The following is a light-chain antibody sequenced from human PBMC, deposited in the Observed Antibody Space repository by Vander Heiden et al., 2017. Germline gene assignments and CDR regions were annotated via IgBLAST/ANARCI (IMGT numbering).Light chain of an antibody. Sequence: VRTQSRLSLPVSPGEPAAMSCRSSHSLLHINGNIYLDRYLQKPVQSPQLLLHLGSYPASGVADRFSGSGSGTAFTLKISRVKAEPVRVYYCRQALQTPVTFGGGTKLEIK. CDR3: RQALQTPVT. J-gene: IGKJ4*01. CDR1: HSLLHINGNIY. CDR2: LGS. V-gene: IGKV2-28*01.